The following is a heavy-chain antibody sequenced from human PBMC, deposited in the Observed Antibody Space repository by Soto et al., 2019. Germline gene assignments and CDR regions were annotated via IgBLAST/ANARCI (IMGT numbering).Heavy chain of an antibody. CDR1: GGTFSSYA. D-gene: IGHD3-10*01. V-gene: IGHV1-69*13. CDR2: IIPIFGTA. Sequence: SVKVSCKASGGTFSSYAISWVRQAPGQGPEWMGGIIPIFGTANYAQKFQGRVTITADESTSTAYMELSSLRSEDTAVYYCARVPVFYGSGSYSYYYYYYGMDVWGQGTTVTVSS. J-gene: IGHJ6*02. CDR3: ARVPVFYGSGSYSYYYYYYGMDV.